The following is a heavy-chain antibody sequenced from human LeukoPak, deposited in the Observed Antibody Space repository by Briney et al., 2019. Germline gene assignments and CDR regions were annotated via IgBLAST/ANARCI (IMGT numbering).Heavy chain of an antibody. J-gene: IGHJ5*01. CDR3: ATSLACSGGACYPNWFDS. Sequence: GESLKISCKASGYSFTNYWIGWVRQMPGEGLEWMGLIYPGDSNTRYSLSFQGQVTMSADKSITTAYLQWSSLKASDTAMYFCATSLACSGGACYPNWFDSWGQGTLVTVSS. D-gene: IGHD2-15*01. V-gene: IGHV5-51*01. CDR1: GYSFTNYW. CDR2: IYPGDSNT.